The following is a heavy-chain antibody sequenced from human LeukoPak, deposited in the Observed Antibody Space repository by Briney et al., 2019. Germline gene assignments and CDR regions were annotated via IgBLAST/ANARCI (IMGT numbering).Heavy chain of an antibody. CDR1: GFTFSSYA. V-gene: IGHV3-23*01. CDR3: ARAQLRLGELSPPDY. Sequence: PGGSLRLSCAASGFTFSSYAMSWVRQAPGKGLEWVSAISGSGGSTYYADSVKGRFTISRDNSKNTLYLQMNSLRAEDTAVYYCARAQLRLGELSPPDYWGQGTLVTVSS. D-gene: IGHD3-16*02. CDR2: ISGSGGST. J-gene: IGHJ4*02.